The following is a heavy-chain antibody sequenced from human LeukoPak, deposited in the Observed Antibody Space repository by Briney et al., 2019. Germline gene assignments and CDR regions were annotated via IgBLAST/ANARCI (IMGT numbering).Heavy chain of an antibody. V-gene: IGHV4-4*07. CDR3: AKSNGYGLIDI. J-gene: IGHJ3*02. Sequence: SETLSLICTVSGGSISSFHWSWIRQPAGKGLEWIGRIYTSGSTNYNPSLKSRVTMSVDTSKNQFSLKLNSVTAADTAVYYCAKSNGYGLIDIWGQGTMVTVSS. CDR2: IYTSGST. D-gene: IGHD3-22*01. CDR1: GGSISSFH.